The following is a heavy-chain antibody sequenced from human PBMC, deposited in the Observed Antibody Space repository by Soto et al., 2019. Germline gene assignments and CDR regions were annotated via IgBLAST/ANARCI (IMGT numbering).Heavy chain of an antibody. Sequence: QVQLVQSGAEVKKPGASVKVSCKASGYTFTGYYMHWVRQAPGQGLEWMGWINPNSGGANYAQKFQGRVSMTRDTSISTAYMELSRLRSDDTAVYYCARGVPGYCSGGSCNSIDYWGQGTLVTVSS. CDR3: ARGVPGYCSGGSCNSIDY. D-gene: IGHD2-15*01. CDR2: INPNSGGA. J-gene: IGHJ4*02. CDR1: GYTFTGYY. V-gene: IGHV1-2*02.